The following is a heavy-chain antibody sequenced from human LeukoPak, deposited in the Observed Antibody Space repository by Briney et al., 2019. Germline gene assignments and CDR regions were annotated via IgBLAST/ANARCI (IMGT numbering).Heavy chain of an antibody. CDR3: ASQLRSGYYYYYGMDV. Sequence: GGSLRLSCAASGFTFSSYEMNWVRQAPGKRLEWVSYISSSGSTIYYADSVKGRFTISRDNAKNSLYLQMNSLRAEDTAVYYCASQLRSGYYYYYGMDVWGKGTTVTVSS. V-gene: IGHV3-48*03. CDR2: ISSSGSTI. CDR1: GFTFSSYE. D-gene: IGHD6-19*01. J-gene: IGHJ6*04.